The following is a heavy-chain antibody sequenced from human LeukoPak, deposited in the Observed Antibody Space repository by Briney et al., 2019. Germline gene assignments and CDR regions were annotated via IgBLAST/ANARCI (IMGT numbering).Heavy chain of an antibody. D-gene: IGHD3-22*01. CDR3: ARANPPYYYDSSGTCFDY. V-gene: IGHV4-59*01. J-gene: IGHJ4*02. Sequence: SETLSLTCTVSGGSMSSYYWSWIRQPPGKGLEWIGYIYYSGSTNYNPSLKSRVTISVDTSKNQFSLKLSSVTPADTAVYYCARANPPYYYDSSGTCFDYWGQGTLVTVSS. CDR2: IYYSGST. CDR1: GGSMSSYY.